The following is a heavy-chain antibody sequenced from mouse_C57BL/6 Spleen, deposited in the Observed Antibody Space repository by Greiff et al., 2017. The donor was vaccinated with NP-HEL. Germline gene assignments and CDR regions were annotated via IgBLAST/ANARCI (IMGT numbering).Heavy chain of an antibody. CDR1: GFTFSDYG. D-gene: IGHD3-2*02. CDR3: ARGSSGYLYYAMDY. CDR2: ISSGSSTI. V-gene: IGHV5-17*01. Sequence: DVHLVESGGGLVKPGGSLKLSCAASGFTFSDYGMHWVRQAPEKGLEWVAYISSGSSTIYYADTVKGRFTISRDNAKNTLFLQMTSLRSEDTAMYYCARGSSGYLYYAMDYWGQGTSVTVSS. J-gene: IGHJ4*01.